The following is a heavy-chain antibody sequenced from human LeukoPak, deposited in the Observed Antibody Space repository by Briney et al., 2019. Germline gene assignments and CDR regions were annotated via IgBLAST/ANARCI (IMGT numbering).Heavy chain of an antibody. CDR1: GDSISSYY. CDR2: IYYSGST. V-gene: IGHV4-59*08. J-gene: IGHJ4*02. CDR3: ARREYSSSWYLY. D-gene: IGHD6-13*01. Sequence: SETLSLTCTVPGDSISSYYWSWIRQPPGKGLEWIGYIYYSGSTNYNPSLKSRVTISVDTSKNQFFLKLSSVTAADTAVYYCARREYSSSWYLYWGQGTLVTVSS.